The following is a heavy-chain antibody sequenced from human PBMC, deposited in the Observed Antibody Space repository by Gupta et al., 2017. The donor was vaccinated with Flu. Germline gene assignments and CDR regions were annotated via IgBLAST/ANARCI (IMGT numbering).Heavy chain of an antibody. CDR2: ISHDGSAE. D-gene: IGHD3-16*02. CDR3: ATTTTKGCTSASCYRPFDC. Sequence: WGRQAPRKGPEWVAVISHDGSAEAYADSVKVRVTVSRDNSKNNLYLQMNNLGVEDTALYFCATTTTKGCTSASCYRPFDCWGQGTLVSVSS. V-gene: IGHV3-30*04. J-gene: IGHJ4*02.